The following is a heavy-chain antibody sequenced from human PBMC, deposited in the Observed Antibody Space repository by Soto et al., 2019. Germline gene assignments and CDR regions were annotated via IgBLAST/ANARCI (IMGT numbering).Heavy chain of an antibody. J-gene: IGHJ4*02. CDR3: VTLQFSRWFY. CDR1: GFTLSDHF. D-gene: IGHD4-4*01. Sequence: GGALRLSCAASGFTLSDHFIEWVRQAPGKGLEWVGRTKGKAASYTTDYAASGNGRFTSSRDDSKNSLYLQMNSLKTDDTAMYYCVTLQFSRWFYWGLGTLVTVYS. CDR2: TKGKAASYTT. V-gene: IGHV3-72*01.